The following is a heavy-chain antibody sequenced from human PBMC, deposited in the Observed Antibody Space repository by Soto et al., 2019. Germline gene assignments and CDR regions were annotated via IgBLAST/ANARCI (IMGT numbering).Heavy chain of an antibody. CDR2: IYYSGST. J-gene: IGHJ4*02. Sequence: SETLSLTCTVSGGSMSNYYWNWIRQPPGKGLEWIGYIYYSGSTNYNPSLKSRVTISVDTSKNQFSLRLSSVTAADTAVYYCARHIQYYYDRSGYYFPRGFDYWGQGALVTVSS. CDR1: GGSMSNYY. CDR3: ARHIQYYYDRSGYYFPRGFDY. D-gene: IGHD3-22*01. V-gene: IGHV4-59*01.